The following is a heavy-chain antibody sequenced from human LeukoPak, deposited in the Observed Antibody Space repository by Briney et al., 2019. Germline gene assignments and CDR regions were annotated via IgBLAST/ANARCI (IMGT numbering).Heavy chain of an antibody. V-gene: IGHV1-18*01. CDR1: GYTFTTYG. CDR2: ISGYNGNT. J-gene: IGHJ4*02. Sequence: ASVKVSCKASGYTFTTYGISWVRQAPGQGLEWRGWISGYNGNTKYAQNFQGRVTVSTDTSTTTAYMELRSLRSDDTAVYYCARDWWYGDYSIGNNWGQGTLVTVSS. D-gene: IGHD4-17*01. CDR3: ARDWWYGDYSIGNN.